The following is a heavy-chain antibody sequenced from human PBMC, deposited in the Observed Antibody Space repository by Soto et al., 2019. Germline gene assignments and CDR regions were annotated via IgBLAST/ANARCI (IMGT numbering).Heavy chain of an antibody. Sequence: GGSLRLSCAASGFTFSSYGMHWVRQAPGKGLEWVAVISYDGSNKYYADSVKGRFTISRDNSKNTLYPQMNSLRAEDTAVYYCAKDHPSRTGTHSGFDYWGQGTLVTVSS. V-gene: IGHV3-30*18. CDR3: AKDHPSRTGTHSGFDY. CDR2: ISYDGSNK. D-gene: IGHD3-10*01. J-gene: IGHJ4*02. CDR1: GFTFSSYG.